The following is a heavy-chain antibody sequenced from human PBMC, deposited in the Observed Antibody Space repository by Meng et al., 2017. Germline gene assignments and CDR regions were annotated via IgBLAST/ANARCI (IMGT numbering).Heavy chain of an antibody. D-gene: IGHD2-2*01. CDR1: GFTFSSYS. CDR3: ARDANLYCSSTSCYAGDY. V-gene: IGHV3-21*01. CDR2: ISSSSSYI. J-gene: IGHJ4*02. Sequence: GESLKIPCAASGFTFSSYSMNWVRQAPGKGLEWVSSISSSSSYIYYADSVKGRFTISRDNAKNSLYLQMNSLRAEDTAVYYCARDANLYCSSTSCYAGDYWGQGTLVTVSS.